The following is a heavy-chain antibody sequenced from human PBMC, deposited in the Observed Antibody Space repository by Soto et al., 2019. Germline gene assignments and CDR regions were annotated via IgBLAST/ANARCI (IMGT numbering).Heavy chain of an antibody. CDR2: IIPIFGTA. Sequence: QVELVQSGAEVKKPGSSVKVSCHASEDTFRNYAISWVRQAPGQGLEWMGGIIPIFGTANYAQKFQGRVTITADTSANSVYLELSSLRSEDTAVYYCASTKSDSSAYYYWYLGLWGRGTLVTVSS. CDR3: ASTKSDSSAYYYWYLGL. CDR1: EDTFRNYA. D-gene: IGHD3-22*01. V-gene: IGHV1-69*06. J-gene: IGHJ2*01.